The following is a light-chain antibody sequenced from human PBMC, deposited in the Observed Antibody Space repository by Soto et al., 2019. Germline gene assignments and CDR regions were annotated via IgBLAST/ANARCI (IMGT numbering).Light chain of an antibody. CDR3: QERSNWHPELFT. J-gene: IGKJ3*01. Sequence: EIVLTQSPATLSLSPGERATLSCRASQSVSSYLAWYQQKPGQAPRLLIYDASNRATGIPARFSGSGSGTDFTLTISSLEPEDFAVYYCQERSNWHPELFTFGPGTKVGIK. CDR2: DAS. CDR1: QSVSSY. V-gene: IGKV3-11*01.